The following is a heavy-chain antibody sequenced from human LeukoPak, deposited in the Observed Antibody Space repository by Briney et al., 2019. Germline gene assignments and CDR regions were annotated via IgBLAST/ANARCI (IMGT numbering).Heavy chain of an antibody. D-gene: IGHD1-1*01. V-gene: IGHV3-30*03. CDR1: GFTFSSYG. Sequence: PGGSLRLSCAASGFTFSSYGMHWVRQAPGKGLEWVAVISYDGSNKYYADSVKGRFTISRDNSKNTLYLQMNSLSAEDTAVYYCARSGTSGYSYMDVWGKGTTVTISS. CDR3: ARSGTSGYSYMDV. J-gene: IGHJ6*03. CDR2: ISYDGSNK.